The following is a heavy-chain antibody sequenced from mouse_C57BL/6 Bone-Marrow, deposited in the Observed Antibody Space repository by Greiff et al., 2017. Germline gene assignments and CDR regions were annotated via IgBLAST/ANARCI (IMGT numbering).Heavy chain of an antibody. CDR3: ARPPYYYGSTYYFDY. V-gene: IGHV1-19*01. Sequence: VQLQQSGPVLVKPGASVKMSCKASGYTFTDYYMNWVKQSHGKSLEWIGVINPYNGGTSYNQKFTGKATLTVDKSSSTAYMELNSLTSEDSAVYYCARPPYYYGSTYYFDYWGQGTTLTVSS. CDR2: INPYNGGT. CDR1: GYTFTDYY. D-gene: IGHD1-1*01. J-gene: IGHJ2*01.